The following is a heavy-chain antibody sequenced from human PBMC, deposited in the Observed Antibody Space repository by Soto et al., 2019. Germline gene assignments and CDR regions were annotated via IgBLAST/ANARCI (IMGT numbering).Heavy chain of an antibody. V-gene: IGHV3-30-3*01. D-gene: IGHD2-15*01. CDR3: ARDPHIVVVVAATRLGMDV. Sequence: QVQLVESGGGVVQPGRSLRLSCAASGFTFSSYAMHWVRQAPGKGLEWVAVISYDGSNKYYADSVKGRFTISRDNSKNTLYLQMNSRRAEDTAVYYCARDPHIVVVVAATRLGMDVWGQGTTVTVSS. CDR1: GFTFSSYA. J-gene: IGHJ6*02. CDR2: ISYDGSNK.